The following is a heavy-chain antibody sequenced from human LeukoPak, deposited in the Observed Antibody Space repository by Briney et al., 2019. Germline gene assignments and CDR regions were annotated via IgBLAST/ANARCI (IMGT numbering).Heavy chain of an antibody. CDR2: INHSGST. D-gene: IGHD3-10*01. Sequence: SETLSLTCAVYGGSFSGYYWSWIRQPPGKGLEWIGEINHSGSTNYNPSLKSRVTISVDTSKNQFSLKLSSVTAADTAVYYCARRIGYGSGSYYYYMDVWGKGTTVTVFS. CDR3: ARRIGYGSGSYYYYMDV. CDR1: GGSFSGYY. V-gene: IGHV4-34*01. J-gene: IGHJ6*03.